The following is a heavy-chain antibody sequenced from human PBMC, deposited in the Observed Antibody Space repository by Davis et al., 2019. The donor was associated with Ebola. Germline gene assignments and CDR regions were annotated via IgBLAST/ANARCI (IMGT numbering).Heavy chain of an antibody. CDR1: GFNSGEYA. CDR2: IRNKAYGGTT. Sequence: SLKFSCTASGFNSGEYALTWLRQTPRKGLEWVGFIRNKAYGGTTEYAASVKGRFTISRDDSGNIVYLQMNSLKIEDTAVYYCARESGGGIDYWGQGTLVTVSS. D-gene: IGHD1-26*01. V-gene: IGHV3-49*03. CDR3: ARESGGGIDY. J-gene: IGHJ4*02.